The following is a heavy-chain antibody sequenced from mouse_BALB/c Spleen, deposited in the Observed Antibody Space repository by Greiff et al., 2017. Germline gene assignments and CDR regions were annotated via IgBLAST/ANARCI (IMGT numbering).Heavy chain of an antibody. J-gene: IGHJ2*01. D-gene: IGHD1-2*01. CDR1: GFNIKDYY. CDR2: IDPENGNT. CDR3: ARGATATYIDY. Sequence: VQLQQSGAELVRPGALVKLSCKASGFNIKDYYMHWVKQRPEQGLEGIGWIDPENGNTIYDPKFQGKASITADTSSNKAYLQLSSLTSEDTAVYYCARGATATYIDYWGQGTTLTVSS. V-gene: IGHV14-1*02.